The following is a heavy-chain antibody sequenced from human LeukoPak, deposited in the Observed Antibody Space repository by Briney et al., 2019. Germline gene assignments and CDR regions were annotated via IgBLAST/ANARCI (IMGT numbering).Heavy chain of an antibody. D-gene: IGHD3-22*01. CDR3: ARGVHVRKYDSNENCFDP. Sequence: ASVKVSCKASGYIFTNYYIHWVRQAPGQGLEWMGLINPSNHRTNYAQRFQGRVTMTRNMSTSTVYMELSSLRSEDTAVFYCARGVHVRKYDSNENCFDPWGQGTLVTVSS. J-gene: IGHJ5*02. CDR1: GYIFTNYY. V-gene: IGHV1-46*01. CDR2: INPSNHRT.